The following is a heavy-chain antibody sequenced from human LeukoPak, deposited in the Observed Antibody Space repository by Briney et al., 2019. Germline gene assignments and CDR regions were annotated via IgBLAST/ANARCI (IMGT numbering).Heavy chain of an antibody. CDR1: GFTFSSYA. V-gene: IGHV3-23*01. CDR3: ASRSSYSFDS. J-gene: IGHJ4*02. CDR2: INSGGST. D-gene: IGHD6-6*01. Sequence: GSLRLSCEASGFTFSSYAMSWVRQAPGKGLQWISVINSGGSTYYADSVKGRFTISRDNSKNTLYLQVSTLRADDTAVYYCASRSSYSFDSWGQGTLVTVSS.